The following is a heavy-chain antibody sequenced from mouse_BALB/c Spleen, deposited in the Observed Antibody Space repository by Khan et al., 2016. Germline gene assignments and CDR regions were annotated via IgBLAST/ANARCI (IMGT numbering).Heavy chain of an antibody. CDR3: ARGSY. J-gene: IGHJ3*01. Sequence: VQLQESGAELMKPGASVKISCKATGYTFSNYWIAWIKERPGHGLEWIGEFLPGSGTTNYNEKLKGKATFTAETSSNTACMQLSSLTSDDSTVYYCARGSYWGQETLVTVSA. CDR1: GYTFSNYW. V-gene: IGHV1-9*01. CDR2: FLPGSGTT.